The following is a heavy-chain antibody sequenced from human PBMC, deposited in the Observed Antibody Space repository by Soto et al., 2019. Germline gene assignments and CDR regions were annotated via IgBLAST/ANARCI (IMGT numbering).Heavy chain of an antibody. CDR3: ARAQSSTVITSTHFDP. Sequence: PGGSLRLSCAASGFTFSSHAMNWVRQAPGKGLEWVAIISYDGSTKFYADSVKGRFTISRDNAKNTVYLNLNSLRGEDTAVYYCARAQSSTVITSTHFDPWGQGTPVTVSS. D-gene: IGHD4-17*01. CDR2: ISYDGSTK. J-gene: IGHJ5*02. V-gene: IGHV3-30-3*01. CDR1: GFTFSSHA.